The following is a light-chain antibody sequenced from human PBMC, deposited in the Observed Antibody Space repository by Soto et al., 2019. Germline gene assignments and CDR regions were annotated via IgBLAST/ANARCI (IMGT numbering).Light chain of an antibody. Sequence: DIQMTQSPSTLSARVGDRVTIACRASQRISKYLDWYQQKPGKAPTLLIYAASSLPSGVPSRFSGSGSGTDFTLTISTLQPEDFAAYYCQQCYSSPLTFGQGTKVEIK. V-gene: IGKV1-39*01. CDR1: QRISKY. J-gene: IGKJ1*01. CDR2: AAS. CDR3: QQCYSSPLT.